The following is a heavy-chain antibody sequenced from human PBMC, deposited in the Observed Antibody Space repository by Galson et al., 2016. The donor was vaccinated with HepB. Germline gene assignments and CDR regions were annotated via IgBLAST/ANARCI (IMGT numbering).Heavy chain of an antibody. J-gene: IGHJ6*02. Sequence: SLRLSCAASGFTVSSKYMSWVRQAPGKGLEWVSVIDGGGSTYYADSVKGRFTTSRDSARNTLLLQMKSLRAEDTAIYYCASAYYHYYYYYAMDVWGQGTTVTVSS. CDR3: ASAYYHYYYYYAMDV. D-gene: IGHD3-10*01. CDR2: IDGGGST. CDR1: GFTVSSKY. V-gene: IGHV3-53*01.